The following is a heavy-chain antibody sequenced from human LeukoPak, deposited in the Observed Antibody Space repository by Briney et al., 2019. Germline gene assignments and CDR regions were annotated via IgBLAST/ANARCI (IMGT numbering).Heavy chain of an antibody. D-gene: IGHD3-16*01. CDR1: GFTFSSFA. CDR2: IPSSGPIT. Sequence: GGSLRLSCAASGFTFSSFAMSWVRQAPGKGLEWVAGIPSSGPITYYADSVKGRFTISRDNSKNTLYLQMNSLTAEDTGVYYCANRVAQHDSWGQGTLVTVSS. CDR3: ANRVAQHDS. V-gene: IGHV3-23*01. J-gene: IGHJ5*02.